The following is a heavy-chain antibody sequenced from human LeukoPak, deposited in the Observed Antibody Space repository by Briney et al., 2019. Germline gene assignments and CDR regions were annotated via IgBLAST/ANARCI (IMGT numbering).Heavy chain of an antibody. Sequence: ASVKVSCKASGYTFTGYYMHWVRQAPGQGLEWMGGIIPIFGTANYAQKFQGRVTITTDESTSTAYMELSSLRSEDTAVYYCARVLGDTPVYFQHWGQGTLVTVSS. J-gene: IGHJ1*01. D-gene: IGHD3-10*01. CDR1: GYTFTGYY. CDR2: IIPIFGTA. CDR3: ARVLGDTPVYFQH. V-gene: IGHV1-69*05.